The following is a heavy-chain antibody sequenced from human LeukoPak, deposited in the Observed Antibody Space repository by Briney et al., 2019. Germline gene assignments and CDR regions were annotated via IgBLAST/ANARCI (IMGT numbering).Heavy chain of an antibody. CDR3: ARVVHPSSGYHLDY. CDR2: IYYSGST. D-gene: IGHD3-22*01. J-gene: IGHJ4*02. CDR1: GGSISSGGYY. Sequence: SETLSLTCTVSGGSISSGGYYWSWIRQHPGKGLEWIGYIYYSGSTYYNPSLKSRVTISVDTSKNQFSLKLSSVTAADTAVYYCARVVHPSSGYHLDYLGQGTLVTVSS. V-gene: IGHV4-31*03.